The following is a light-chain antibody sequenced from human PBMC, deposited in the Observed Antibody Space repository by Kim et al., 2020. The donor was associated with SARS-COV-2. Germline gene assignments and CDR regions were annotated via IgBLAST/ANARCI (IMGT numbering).Light chain of an antibody. CDR2: GNS. J-gene: IGLJ3*02. CDR1: SSNIGAGYD. Sequence: QRVTSSCKWSSSNIGAGYDVHWYQQLPGTAPKLLIYGNSNRPSGVPDRFSGSKSGTSASLAITGLQAEDEADYYCQSYDSSLSGVFGGGTQLTVL. CDR3: QSYDSSLSGV. V-gene: IGLV1-40*01.